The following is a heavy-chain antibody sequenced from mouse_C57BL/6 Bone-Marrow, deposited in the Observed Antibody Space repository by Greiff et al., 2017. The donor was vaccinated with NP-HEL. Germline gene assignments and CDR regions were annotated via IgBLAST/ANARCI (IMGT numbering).Heavy chain of an antibody. CDR3: ARSLLLFAY. CDR2: LNPSNGGT. Sequence: VQLQQPGTELVKPGASVKLSCKASGYTFTSYWMHWVKQRPGQGLEWIGNLNPSNGGTNYNAKFKSKATLTVDKSSSTAYMQLSSLTSEDSAVYYCARSLLLFAYWGQGTLVTVSA. CDR1: GYTFTSYW. J-gene: IGHJ3*01. D-gene: IGHD2-1*01. V-gene: IGHV1-53*01.